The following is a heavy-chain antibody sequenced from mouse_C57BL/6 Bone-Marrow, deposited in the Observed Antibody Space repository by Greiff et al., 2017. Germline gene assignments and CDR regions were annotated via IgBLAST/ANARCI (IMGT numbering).Heavy chain of an antibody. Sequence: EVQLQQSGAELVRPGASVKLSCTASGFNIKDDYMPWVKQRPEKGLEWIGWIDPENGDTEYASKFQGKATITADTSSNTAYLQLSSLTSEDTAVYYCTTSHLGLGGFAYWYQGTLVTVSA. CDR1: GFNIKDDY. D-gene: IGHD3-3*01. CDR2: IDPENGDT. CDR3: TTSHLGLGGFAY. V-gene: IGHV14-4*01. J-gene: IGHJ3*01.